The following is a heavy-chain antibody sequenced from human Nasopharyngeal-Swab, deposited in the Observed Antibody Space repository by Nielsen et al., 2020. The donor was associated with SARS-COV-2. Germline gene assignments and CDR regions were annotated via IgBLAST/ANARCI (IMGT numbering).Heavy chain of an antibody. J-gene: IGHJ6*03. CDR1: GFTFSSYA. D-gene: IGHD4-17*01. Sequence: GESLKISCAASGFTFSSYAMSWVRQAPGKGLEWVSAISGSSGSTYYADSVKGRFTISRDNSKNTLYLQMNSLRAEDTAVYYCAKYYGDYPYYYYYMDVWGKGTTVTVSS. CDR2: ISGSSGST. V-gene: IGHV3-23*01. CDR3: AKYYGDYPYYYYYMDV.